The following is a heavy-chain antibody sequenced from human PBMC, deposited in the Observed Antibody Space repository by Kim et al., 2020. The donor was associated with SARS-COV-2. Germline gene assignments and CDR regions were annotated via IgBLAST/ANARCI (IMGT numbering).Heavy chain of an antibody. D-gene: IGHD2-15*01. CDR2: ISGYNGHT. CDR3: ARDQHGAWYLAY. CDR1: GYTFTSYG. Sequence: ASVKVSCKASGYTFTSYGISWVRQAPGQGLEWMGWISGYNGHTNYAQKFQGRVTMTTDTSTSTAYMELRSLRSDDTAVYYCARDQHGAWYLAYWGQGTLVTVSS. V-gene: IGHV1-18*01. J-gene: IGHJ4*02.